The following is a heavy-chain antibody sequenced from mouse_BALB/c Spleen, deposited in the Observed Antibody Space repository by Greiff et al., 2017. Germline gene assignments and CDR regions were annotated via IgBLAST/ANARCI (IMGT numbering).Heavy chain of an antibody. V-gene: IGHV2-6-7*01. CDR2: IWGDGST. CDR3: ARDRYDENHAMDY. D-gene: IGHD2-14*01. CDR1: GFSLTGYG. J-gene: IGHJ4*01. Sequence: QVQLQQSGPGLVAPSQSLSITCTVSGFSLTGYGVNWVRQPPGKGLEWLGMIWGDGSTDYNSALKSRLSISKDNSKSQVFLKMNSLQTDDTARYYWARDRYDENHAMDYWGQGTSVTVSS.